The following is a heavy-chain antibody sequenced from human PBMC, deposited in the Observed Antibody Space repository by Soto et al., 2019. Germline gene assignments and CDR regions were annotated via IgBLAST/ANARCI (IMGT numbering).Heavy chain of an antibody. J-gene: IGHJ3*01. Sequence: SEKLPLTCAVSGYSISRGYHWCWIRQLPGKGLEWVGNVYHSGNIRSNPSLKSRVTISADTSKNQFSLELKSVDVADTAVYYCARGNYYDFGGINAAFDVLCQGTLV. V-gene: IGHV4-38-2*01. CDR1: GYSISRGYH. CDR2: VYHSGNI. D-gene: IGHD3-22*01. CDR3: ARGNYYDFGGINAAFDV.